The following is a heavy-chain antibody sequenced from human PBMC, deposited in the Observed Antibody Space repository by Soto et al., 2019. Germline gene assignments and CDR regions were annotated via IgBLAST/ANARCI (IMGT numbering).Heavy chain of an antibody. Sequence: GGSLRLSCAASGFTFNNYWMSWVRQAPGKGLEWVANMNQGGSEINYVDSVRGRFTISRDNAKNLLYLQMNSLRVEDTAVYHCARDRGYSTFDTWGQGTMVTVSS. V-gene: IGHV3-7*01. D-gene: IGHD2-2*01. CDR3: ARDRGYSTFDT. CDR2: MNQGGSEI. CDR1: GFTFNNYW. J-gene: IGHJ3*02.